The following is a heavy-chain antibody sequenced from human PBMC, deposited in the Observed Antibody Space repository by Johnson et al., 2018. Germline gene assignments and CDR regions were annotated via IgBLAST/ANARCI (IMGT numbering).Heavy chain of an antibody. V-gene: IGHV1-69*01. CDR3: ARGPQDYYDSSSDAFDI. Sequence: QVQLVESGAEVKKPGSSVKVSCKASGGTFSSYAISWVRQAPGQGLEWMGGIIPIFGTANYAQKFQGRVTITADESTSTAYMELGSLRSEGPAVYYCARGPQDYYDSSSDAFDIWGQGTMVTVSS. CDR2: IIPIFGTA. D-gene: IGHD3-22*01. CDR1: GGTFSSYA. J-gene: IGHJ3*02.